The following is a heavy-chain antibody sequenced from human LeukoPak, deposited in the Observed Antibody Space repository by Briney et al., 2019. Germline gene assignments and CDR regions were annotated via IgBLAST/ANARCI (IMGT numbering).Heavy chain of an antibody. CDR1: GGYISSYY. V-gene: IGHV4-59*01. J-gene: IGHJ4*02. D-gene: IGHD3-22*01. CDR3: ARGSWYYYDSSVEFFDY. Sequence: PSETLSLTCTVSGGYISSYYWSWIRQPPGKGLEWIGYIYYSGSTNYNPSLKSRVTISVDMSKNQFSLKLSSVTAADTAVYYCARGSWYYYDSSVEFFDYWGQGTLVTVSS. CDR2: IYYSGST.